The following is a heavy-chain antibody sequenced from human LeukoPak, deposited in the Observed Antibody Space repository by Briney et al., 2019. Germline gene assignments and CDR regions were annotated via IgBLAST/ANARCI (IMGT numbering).Heavy chain of an antibody. Sequence: GGSLRLSCAASGFTFSRYSMNWVRQAPRKGLERVASISSTSTFIYSADSVKGRFTISRDTAKNSLFLQMNSLRAEDTAIYYCARDYFDSSDYPQTYYYYYMDVWGKGTTVTVSS. CDR3: ARDYFDSSDYPQTYYYYYMDV. J-gene: IGHJ6*03. D-gene: IGHD3-22*01. CDR2: ISSTSTFI. CDR1: GFTFSRYS. V-gene: IGHV3-21*01.